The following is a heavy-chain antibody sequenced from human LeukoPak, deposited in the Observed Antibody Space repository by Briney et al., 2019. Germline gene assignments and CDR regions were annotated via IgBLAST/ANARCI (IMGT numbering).Heavy chain of an antibody. D-gene: IGHD1-26*01. Sequence: PGGSLRLSCAASGFTFSDYYMSWIRQAPGKGLEWVSYISSSGSTIYYADSVKGRFTISRDNAKNSLYLQMNSLRAEDTAVYYCARTPPHDSESLTLFDYWGQGTLVTVSS. CDR3: ARTPPHDSESLTLFDY. CDR2: ISSSGSTI. J-gene: IGHJ4*02. CDR1: GFTFSDYY. V-gene: IGHV3-11*01.